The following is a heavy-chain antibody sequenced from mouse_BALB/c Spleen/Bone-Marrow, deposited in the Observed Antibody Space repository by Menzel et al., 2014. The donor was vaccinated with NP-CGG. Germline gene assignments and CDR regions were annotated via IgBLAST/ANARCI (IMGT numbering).Heavy chain of an antibody. J-gene: IGHJ4*01. V-gene: IGHV1-87*01. CDR3: ARYYYAMDC. CDR1: GYTFTSYW. CDR2: IYPGVGDT. Sequence: VKLVESGAELARSGASVKFSCKASGYTFTSYWLQWVKPRPGQGLEWIGAIYPGVGDTRYTQKFKGKATVTADKSSSTAYMQLSSLPSEDYAVYYCARYYYAMDCWGQGSSVTVSS.